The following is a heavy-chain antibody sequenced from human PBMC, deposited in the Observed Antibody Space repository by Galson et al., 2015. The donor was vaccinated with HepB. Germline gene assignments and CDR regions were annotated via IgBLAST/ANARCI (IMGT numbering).Heavy chain of an antibody. CDR1: GYTFTSYY. J-gene: IGHJ4*02. CDR2: INPSGGTT. V-gene: IGHV1-46*03. Sequence: SVKVSCKASGYTFTSYYIHWVRQAPGQGLEWMGIINPSGGTTSYAQKFQGRVTMTRDTSTSTVYMELSSLRSEDTAVYYCARGMITVPRTFDYWGQGTLVTVSS. D-gene: IGHD3-16*01. CDR3: ARGMITVPRTFDY.